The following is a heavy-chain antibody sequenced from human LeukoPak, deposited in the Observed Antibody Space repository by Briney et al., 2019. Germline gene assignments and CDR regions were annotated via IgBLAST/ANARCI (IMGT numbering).Heavy chain of an antibody. CDR1: GFTFRIYG. V-gene: IGHV3-21*06. J-gene: IGHJ4*02. CDR2: ISDTSDI. D-gene: IGHD3-10*01. Sequence: GGSLRLSCAASGFTFRIYGMNWVRQAPGKGLEWVSSISDTSDISYADSVKGRFTVSRDYAKSSVFLQMNSLRVEDTAVYYCARDRGARGRGLAWGQGTLVSVSS. CDR3: ARDRGARGRGLA.